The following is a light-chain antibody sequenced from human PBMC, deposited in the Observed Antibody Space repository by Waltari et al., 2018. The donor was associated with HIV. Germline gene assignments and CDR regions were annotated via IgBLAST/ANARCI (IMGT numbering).Light chain of an antibody. CDR3: QQYENWPPFT. J-gene: IGKJ4*01. CDR2: GAS. Sequence: EIVLTQSPGTLSLSPGERATLSCRASQTITSNLAWYQHKPGQAPRLLIFGASTRATGIPARFSGSGSGTDFTLTISSLQSEDFAIYYCQQYENWPPFTFGGGTRVEIK. V-gene: IGKV3-15*01. CDR1: QTITSN.